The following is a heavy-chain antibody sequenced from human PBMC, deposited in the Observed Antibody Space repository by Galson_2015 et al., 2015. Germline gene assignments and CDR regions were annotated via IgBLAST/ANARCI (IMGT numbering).Heavy chain of an antibody. Sequence: PALVKPTQTLTLTCTFSGFSLSTSGMRVSWIRQPPGKALEWLARIDWDDDKFYSTSLKTRLTISKDTSKNQVVLTMTNMDPVDTATYYCARIRSSGWYYFDYWGQGTLVTVSS. CDR3: ARIRSSGWYYFDY. CDR1: GFSLSTSGMR. V-gene: IGHV2-70*04. D-gene: IGHD6-19*01. J-gene: IGHJ4*02. CDR2: IDWDDDK.